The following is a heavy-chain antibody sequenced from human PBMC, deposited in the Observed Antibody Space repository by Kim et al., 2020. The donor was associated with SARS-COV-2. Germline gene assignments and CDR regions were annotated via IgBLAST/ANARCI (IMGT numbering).Heavy chain of an antibody. CDR3: ASDSHTWDHFNY. CDR1: GQSITSGYY. CDR2: IHHSGST. Sequence: SETLSLTCTVSGQSITSGYYWGCIRHPPGKGLEWIVTIHHSGSTSYNPSLKSRVTMSVDTSKNHFSLNLDSVTTADPAFYYCASDSHTWDHFNYCG. D-gene: IGHD3-22*01. V-gene: IGHV4-38-2*02. J-gene: IGHJ4*01.